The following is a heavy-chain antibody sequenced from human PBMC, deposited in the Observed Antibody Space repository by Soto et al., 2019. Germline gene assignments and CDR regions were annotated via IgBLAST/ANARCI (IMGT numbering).Heavy chain of an antibody. CDR2: TSYDGTTK. V-gene: IGHV3-30*19. J-gene: IGHJ4*02. Sequence: QVQLVESGGGVVQPGTSLRLSCAASGFMFKSFVMHWVRQVPGKGLQWVALTSYDGTTKYYEDSVQGRFTVSRDNSKNPLALQMDTLRLEDTALYYCARWGTTGGLGLWGQGTLVSVSS. CDR1: GFMFKSFV. D-gene: IGHD3-16*01. CDR3: ARWGTTGGLGL.